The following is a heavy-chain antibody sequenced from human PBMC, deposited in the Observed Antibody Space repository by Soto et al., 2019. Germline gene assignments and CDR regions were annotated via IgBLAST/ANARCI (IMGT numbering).Heavy chain of an antibody. CDR1: GGSMRSEGYY. Sequence: PSETLSLTCSVSGGSMRSEGYYWSWIRQHPGKGLEWIGYIYYSGLTDYNPSLKSRLTISVDKSKNEFYRKMRSVTAADTAVYYCASLRGFTGYHGDWGQGPLVTVSS. J-gene: IGHJ4*02. V-gene: IGHV4-31*03. CDR2: IYYSGLT. CDR3: ASLRGFTGYHGD. D-gene: IGHD3-9*01.